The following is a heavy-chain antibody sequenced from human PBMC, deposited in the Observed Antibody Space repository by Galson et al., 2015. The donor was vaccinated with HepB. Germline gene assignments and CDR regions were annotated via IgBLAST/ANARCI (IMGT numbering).Heavy chain of an antibody. Sequence: SLRLSCAASGFTFSSYSMNWVRQAPGKGLEWVSSISSSSSYIYYADSVKGRFTISRDNAKNSLYLQMNSLRAEDTAVYYCASARIVGATTGLGYWGQGTLVTVSS. V-gene: IGHV3-21*01. CDR2: ISSSSSYI. D-gene: IGHD1-26*01. CDR1: GFTFSSYS. CDR3: ASARIVGATTGLGY. J-gene: IGHJ4*02.